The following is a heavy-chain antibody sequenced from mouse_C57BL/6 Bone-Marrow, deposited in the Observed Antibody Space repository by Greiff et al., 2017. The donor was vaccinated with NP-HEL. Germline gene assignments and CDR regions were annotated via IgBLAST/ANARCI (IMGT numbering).Heavy chain of an antibody. CDR1: GFTFSDYG. D-gene: IGHD1-1*01. CDR3: ARTNYGSSAYYYAMDY. Sequence: EVKVVESGGGLVKPGGSLKLSCAASGFTFSDYGMHWVRQAPEKGLEWVAYISSGSSTIYYADTVKGRFTISRDNAKNTLFLQMTSLRSEDTAMYYCARTNYGSSAYYYAMDYWGQGTSVTVSS. J-gene: IGHJ4*01. CDR2: ISSGSSTI. V-gene: IGHV5-17*01.